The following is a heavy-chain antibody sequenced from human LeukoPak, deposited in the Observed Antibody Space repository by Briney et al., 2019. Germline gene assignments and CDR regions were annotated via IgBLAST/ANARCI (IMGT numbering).Heavy chain of an antibody. J-gene: IGHJ4*02. D-gene: IGHD3-22*01. V-gene: IGHV3-7*01. CDR1: GFTFSTYW. CDR3: ARDSSGYQ. Sequence: GGSLRLSCAASGFTFSTYWMSWVRQAPGKGLEWVANTKEEGSEKYYGDSVKVRFTISRDNAKNSLYLQMNSLRAEDTAVYYCARDSSGYQWGQGTLVTVSS. CDR2: TKEEGSEK.